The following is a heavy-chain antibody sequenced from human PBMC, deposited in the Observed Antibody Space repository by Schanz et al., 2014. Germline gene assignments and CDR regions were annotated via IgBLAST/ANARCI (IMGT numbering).Heavy chain of an antibody. J-gene: IGHJ4*02. CDR1: GFTYSSYW. D-gene: IGHD1-26*01. V-gene: IGHV3-74*02. Sequence: VHLVESGGGVVRPGGSLRLSCAASGFTYSSYWMHWVRQAPGKGLVWVSTIDTAGSYTSYVDSVKGRFTISRDNAKNTLYLQMSRLRVEDTAVYYCARGGATRFDYWGQGALVTVSS. CDR3: ARGGATRFDY. CDR2: IDTAGSYT.